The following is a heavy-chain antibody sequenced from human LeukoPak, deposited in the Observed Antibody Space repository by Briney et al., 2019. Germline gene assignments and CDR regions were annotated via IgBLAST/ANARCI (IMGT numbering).Heavy chain of an antibody. Sequence: GGSLRLSCAASGFTFSSYAMSWVRQAPGKGLEWVSAISGSGGSTYYADSVKGRFTISRDNSKNTLYLQMNSLRAEDTAVYYCAAGRTIVVVPAAMPDYWGQGTLVTVSS. CDR1: GFTFSSYA. D-gene: IGHD2-2*01. V-gene: IGHV3-23*01. J-gene: IGHJ4*02. CDR2: ISGSGGST. CDR3: AAGRTIVVVPAAMPDY.